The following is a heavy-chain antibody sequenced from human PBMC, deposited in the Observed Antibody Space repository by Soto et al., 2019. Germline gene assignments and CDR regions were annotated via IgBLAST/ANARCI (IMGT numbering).Heavy chain of an antibody. CDR3: ARGVRYSSSAVIDY. D-gene: IGHD6-6*01. V-gene: IGHV1-8*01. Sequence: ASVKVSCKASGYTFTSYDINWVRQATGQGLEWMGWMNPNSGNTGYAQKFQGRVTMTRNTSISTAYMELSSLRSEDTAVYYCARGVRYSSSAVIDYWGQGTLVTVSS. CDR2: MNPNSGNT. J-gene: IGHJ4*02. CDR1: GYTFTSYD.